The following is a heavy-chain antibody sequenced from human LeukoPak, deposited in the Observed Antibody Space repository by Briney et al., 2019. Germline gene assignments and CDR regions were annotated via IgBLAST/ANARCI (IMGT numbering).Heavy chain of an antibody. D-gene: IGHD3-22*01. Sequence: GGSLRLSCEGFGYTFSTYAMSWVRQAPGKGLEWVSGSGSGGSTDYADSVKGRFTISRDNSKNTLYLQMNSLRVEDTAVYYCARVQREYYYDSSGIMGNWGQGTLVTVSS. V-gene: IGHV3-23*01. CDR3: ARVQREYYYDSSGIMGN. CDR1: GYTFSTYA. J-gene: IGHJ4*02. CDR2: SGSGGST.